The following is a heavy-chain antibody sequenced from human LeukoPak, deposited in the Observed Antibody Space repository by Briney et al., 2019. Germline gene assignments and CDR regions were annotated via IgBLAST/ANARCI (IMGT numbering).Heavy chain of an antibody. CDR2: INHSGST. CDR1: GGSFSGYY. V-gene: IGHV4-34*01. J-gene: IGHJ4*02. D-gene: IGHD5-18*01. Sequence: SETLSLTCAVYGGSFSGYYWSWIRQPPGKGLEWIGEINHSGSTNYNPSLKSRVTISVDTSKNQFSLKLSSVTAADTAVYYCARGGGLRGYSYGRHKWSFDYWGQGTLVTVSS. CDR3: ARGGGLRGYSYGRHKWSFDY.